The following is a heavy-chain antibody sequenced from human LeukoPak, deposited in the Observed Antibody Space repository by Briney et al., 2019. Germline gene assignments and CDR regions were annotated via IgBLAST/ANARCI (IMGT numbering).Heavy chain of an antibody. CDR3: ASEKYYYDSGGYYYPHFDY. Sequence: SVKVSCKASGGTFSSYAISWVRQAPGQGLEWMGRIIPIFGTANYAQKFQGRVTITTDESTSTAYMELSSLRSEDTAVYYCASEKYYYDSGGYYYPHFDYWGQGTLVTVSS. V-gene: IGHV1-69*05. J-gene: IGHJ4*02. CDR1: GGTFSSYA. CDR2: IIPIFGTA. D-gene: IGHD3-22*01.